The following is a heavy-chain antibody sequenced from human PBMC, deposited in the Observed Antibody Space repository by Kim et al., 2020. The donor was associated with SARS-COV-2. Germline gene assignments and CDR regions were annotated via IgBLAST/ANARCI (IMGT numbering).Heavy chain of an antibody. CDR3: ARDRSSSGWYGGRPFDY. V-gene: IGHV1-69*04. J-gene: IGHJ4*02. D-gene: IGHD6-19*01. Sequence: FQGRVMITADKSTSTAYMELSSLRSEDTAVYYCARDRSSSGWYGGRPFDYWGQGTLVTVSS.